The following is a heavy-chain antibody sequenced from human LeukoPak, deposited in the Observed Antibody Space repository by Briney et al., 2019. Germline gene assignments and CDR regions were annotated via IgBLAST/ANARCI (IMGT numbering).Heavy chain of an antibody. Sequence: SETLSLTCTVSGGSISSYYWSWIQQPPGKGLEWIGYIYYSGSTTYNPSLKSRVTISVDTSKNQFSLKLSSVTAADTAVYYCARAPHYYGSVYYFDYWGQGTLVTVSS. V-gene: IGHV4-59*01. J-gene: IGHJ4*02. CDR1: GGSISSYY. D-gene: IGHD3-10*01. CDR2: IYYSGST. CDR3: ARAPHYYGSVYYFDY.